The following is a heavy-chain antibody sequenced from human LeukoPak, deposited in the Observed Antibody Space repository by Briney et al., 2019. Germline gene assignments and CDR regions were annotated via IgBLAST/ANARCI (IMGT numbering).Heavy chain of an antibody. CDR3: ARTGYYYDSSGYYYGGYFDY. D-gene: IGHD3-22*01. J-gene: IGHJ4*02. CDR1: GYSISSGYY. V-gene: IGHV4-38-2*02. Sequence: PSETLSLTCTVSGYSISSGYYWGWIRQPPGKGLEWIGSIYHSGSTYYNPSLKSRVTISVDTSKNQFSLKLSSVTAADTAVYYCARTGYYYDSSGYYYGGYFDYWGQGTLVTVSS. CDR2: IYHSGST.